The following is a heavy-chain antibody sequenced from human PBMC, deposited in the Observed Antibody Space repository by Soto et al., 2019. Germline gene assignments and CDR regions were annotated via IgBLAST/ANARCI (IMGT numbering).Heavy chain of an antibody. J-gene: IGHJ5*02. CDR2: ISYDGSNK. Sequence: VAVISYDGSNKYYADSVKGRFTISRDNSKNTLYLQMNSLRAEDTAVYYCARDYRSRFGELFWFDPWGQGTLVTVSS. D-gene: IGHD3-10*01. CDR3: ARDYRSRFGELFWFDP. V-gene: IGHV3-30-3*01.